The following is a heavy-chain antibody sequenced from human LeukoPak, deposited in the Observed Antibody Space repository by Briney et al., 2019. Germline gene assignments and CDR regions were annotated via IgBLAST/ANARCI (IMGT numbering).Heavy chain of an antibody. J-gene: IGHJ3*02. Sequence: SETLSLTCAVYGGSISSYYRSWIRQPAGKGLEWIGRIYTGGSTNYNPSLKSRVTMSVDTSKNQFSLKLSSVTAADTAVYYCASDGPVAYYDFWSGYSSGAFDIWGQGTMVTVSS. V-gene: IGHV4-59*10. CDR1: GGSISSYY. CDR2: IYTGGST. CDR3: ASDGPVAYYDFWSGYSSGAFDI. D-gene: IGHD3-3*01.